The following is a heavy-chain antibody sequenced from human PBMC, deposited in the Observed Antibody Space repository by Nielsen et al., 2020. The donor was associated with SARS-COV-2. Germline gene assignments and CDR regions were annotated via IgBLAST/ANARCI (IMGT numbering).Heavy chain of an antibody. V-gene: IGHV3-30*04. J-gene: IGHJ4*02. CDR3: TRFDRTFDGYYPIDN. Sequence: GGSLRLSCTASGFNFGINAMHGARQAPNRGREWVAMISYEGSNEYYADSVKGRFTISRDNSKNTLYLQMNSLTPDDTAIYYCTRFDRTFDGYYPIDNWGQGTLVTVSS. D-gene: IGHD3-22*01. CDR2: ISYEGSNE. CDR1: GFNFGINA.